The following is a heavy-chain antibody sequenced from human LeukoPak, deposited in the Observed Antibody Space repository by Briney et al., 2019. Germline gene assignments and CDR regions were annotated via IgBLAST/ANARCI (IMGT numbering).Heavy chain of an antibody. CDR2: IYSGGTT. D-gene: IGHD6-19*01. J-gene: IGHJ6*03. V-gene: IGHV3-53*01. Sequence: GGSLRLSFAASGFTVSSNYMSWVRQAPGKGLEWISVIYSGGTTYSADSVKGRFTISRDDSKNTLYLQMNSLRAEDTAIYYCARAQWRTYSYYYMDVWGKGTTVTVSS. CDR1: GFTVSSNY. CDR3: ARAQWRTYSYYYMDV.